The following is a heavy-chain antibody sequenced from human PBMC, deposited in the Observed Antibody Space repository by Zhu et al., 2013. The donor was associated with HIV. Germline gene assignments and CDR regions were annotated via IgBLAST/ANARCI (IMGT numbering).Heavy chain of an antibody. J-gene: IGHJ6*02. CDR3: ARDVVSNGWYSLKYRHYGMDV. CDR2: INTNYGDT. CDR1: GHTFSSYY. Sequence: QVQLVQSGAEVKKPGASVKVSCKASGHTFSSYYIHWVRQAPGLGLQWMGWINTNYGDTHYPENFKGRVSMTRDTSTSTAYMELTSLTSDDTAIYYCARDVVSNGWYSLKYRHYGMDVWGQGTTVTVSS. D-gene: IGHD6-19*01. V-gene: IGHV1-2*02.